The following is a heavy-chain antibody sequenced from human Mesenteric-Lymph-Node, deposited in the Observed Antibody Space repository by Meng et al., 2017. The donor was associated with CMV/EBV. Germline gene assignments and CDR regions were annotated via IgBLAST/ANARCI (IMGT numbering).Heavy chain of an antibody. CDR1: GFTFSSYG. V-gene: IGHV3-13*01. CDR3: ARDGGYPGDYYQGMDV. J-gene: IGHJ6*02. Sequence: GGSLRLSCAASGFTFSSYGMHWVRHVTGKGLEWVSGIDTAGDTSYQGSVKGRFTISRENGKNSLYLQMNSLRAGDTAVYYCARDGGYPGDYYQGMDVWGQGTTVTVSS. D-gene: IGHD3-16*01. CDR2: IDTAGDT.